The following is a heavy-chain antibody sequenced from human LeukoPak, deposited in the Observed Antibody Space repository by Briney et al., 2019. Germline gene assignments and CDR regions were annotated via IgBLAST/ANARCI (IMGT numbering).Heavy chain of an antibody. CDR1: GGSFSGYY. D-gene: IGHD2-15*01. J-gene: IGHJ4*02. V-gene: IGHV4-34*01. Sequence: SETLSLTCAVYGGSFSGYYWSWIRQPPGKGLEWIGEINHSGSTNYIPSLKSRVTISVDTSKNQFSLKLSSVTAADTAVYYCARVDCSGGSCLPDYWGQGTLVTVSS. CDR2: INHSGST. CDR3: ARVDCSGGSCLPDY.